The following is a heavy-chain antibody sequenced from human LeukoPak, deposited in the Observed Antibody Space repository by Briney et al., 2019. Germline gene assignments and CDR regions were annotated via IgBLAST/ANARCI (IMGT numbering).Heavy chain of an antibody. D-gene: IGHD3-22*01. CDR1: GGSISSSSYY. J-gene: IGHJ4*02. Sequence: SETLSLTCTVSGGSISSSSYYWGWIRQPSGKGLEWVGSIYYSGSTYYNPSLKGRVAISVDTSKNQFSLKLSSVTAADTAVYYCATLRSITVIVVVSPGLFDYWGQGTLVTVSS. V-gene: IGHV4-39*01. CDR3: ATLRSITVIVVVSPGLFDY. CDR2: IYYSGST.